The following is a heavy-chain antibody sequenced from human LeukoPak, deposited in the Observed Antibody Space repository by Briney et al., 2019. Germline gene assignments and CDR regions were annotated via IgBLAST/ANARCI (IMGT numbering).Heavy chain of an antibody. D-gene: IGHD6-19*01. CDR3: AKGKCSSGGVPDY. CDR1: EFTFSSHA. V-gene: IGHV3-23*01. Sequence: GSLRLSCVASEFTFSSHAMNWVRQAPGKGLEWVSSISGGGESTYYADSVKGRFTVSRDNSKNTLYLQINSLRGEDTAVYYCAKGKCSSGGVPDYWGQGTLVTVSS. CDR2: ISGGGEST. J-gene: IGHJ4*02.